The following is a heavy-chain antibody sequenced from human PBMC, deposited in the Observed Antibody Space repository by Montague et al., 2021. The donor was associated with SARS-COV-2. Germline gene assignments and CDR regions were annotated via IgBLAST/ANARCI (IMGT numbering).Heavy chain of an antibody. CDR2: IYYSGST. D-gene: IGHD4-17*01. CDR3: ARHHPVRGLRP. Sequence: SETLSLTCTVSGGSISSYYWSWIRQPPGKGLEWIGYIYYSGSTNYNPSLKSRATISVDTSKNQFSLKLSSVTAADTAAYYCARHHPVRGLRPWGQGTLVTVSS. CDR1: GGSISSYY. V-gene: IGHV4-59*08. J-gene: IGHJ5*02.